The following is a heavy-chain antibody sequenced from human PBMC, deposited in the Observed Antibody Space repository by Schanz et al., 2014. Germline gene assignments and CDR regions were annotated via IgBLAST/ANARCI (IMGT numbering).Heavy chain of an antibody. CDR3: ARWGSSLDY. D-gene: IGHD6-6*01. CDR2: IDGEGSDT. CDR1: GFTFSNNW. J-gene: IGHJ4*02. Sequence: LLVESGGGLVQPGGSLRLSCAASGFTFSNNWMHWFRQGPGKGLSWVARIDGEGSDTRYADSVKGRFTISRDNARNTVSLQMNSLRAEDTAVYYCARWGSSLDYWGQGTLVTVSS. V-gene: IGHV3-74*01.